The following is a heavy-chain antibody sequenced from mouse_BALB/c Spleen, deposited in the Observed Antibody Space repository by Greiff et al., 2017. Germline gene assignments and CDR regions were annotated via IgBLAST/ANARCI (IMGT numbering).Heavy chain of an antibody. CDR3: ARYGYDYWYFDV. D-gene: IGHD2-2*01. J-gene: IGHJ1*01. Sequence: EVKLQESGGGLVQPGGSRKLSCAASGFTFSSFGMHWVRQAPEKGLEWVAYISSGSSTIYYADTVKGRFTISRDNPKNTLFLQMTSLRSEDTAMYYCARYGYDYWYFDVWGAGTTVTVSS. V-gene: IGHV5-17*02. CDR1: GFTFSSFG. CDR2: ISSGSSTI.